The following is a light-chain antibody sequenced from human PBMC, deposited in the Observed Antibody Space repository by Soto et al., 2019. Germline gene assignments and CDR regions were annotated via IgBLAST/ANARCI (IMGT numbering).Light chain of an antibody. J-gene: IGKJ4*01. Sequence: EFVLTQCPGTLSLSPGERASLSCRAIQSVSSSNLAWYQHKPGQAPRLLIYGASRRATGIPDRFRGSGSGTDFTLTISTMEPEDFAVYYCQQYGTSQGAFGGGTKVDIK. CDR3: QQYGTSQGA. CDR1: QSVSSSN. V-gene: IGKV3-20*01. CDR2: GAS.